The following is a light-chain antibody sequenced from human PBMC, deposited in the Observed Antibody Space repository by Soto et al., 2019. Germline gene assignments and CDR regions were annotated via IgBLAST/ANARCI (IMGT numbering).Light chain of an antibody. CDR2: DAF. Sequence: EIVLTQSPATLSLSPGEGVTLSCRASQSVSSYLAWYQQKPGQAPRLLIYDAFNRATGIPDRFSGSGSGTDFTLTISSLAPEDFAVYYCQQRSNWPPEFTFGQGTKLEI. CDR1: QSVSSY. CDR3: QQRSNWPPEFT. J-gene: IGKJ2*01. V-gene: IGKV3-11*01.